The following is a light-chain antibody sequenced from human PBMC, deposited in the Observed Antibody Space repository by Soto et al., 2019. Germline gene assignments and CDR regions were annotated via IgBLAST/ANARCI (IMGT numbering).Light chain of an antibody. CDR1: QSISLW. J-gene: IGKJ1*01. V-gene: IGKV1-5*03. CDR3: QHYKDYSWT. Sequence: DIHMTQSPSTLSASVGDRVTITCRASQSISLWVAWYQQKPGRAPNLLTYKTSSLETGVPSSFSGSGSGTEFTLIVSSLQPDDFATYYCQHYKDYSWTFGQGTKVEVK. CDR2: KTS.